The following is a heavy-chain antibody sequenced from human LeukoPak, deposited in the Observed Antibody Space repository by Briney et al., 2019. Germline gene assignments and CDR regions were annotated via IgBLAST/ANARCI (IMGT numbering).Heavy chain of an antibody. J-gene: IGHJ4*02. V-gene: IGHV3-23*01. CDR1: GFTFSSYA. Sequence: PGGSLRLSCAASGFTFSSYAMSWVRQAPGKGLEWVSAISGSGGSTYYADSMKGRFTISRDNSKNTLYLQMNSLRAEDTAVYYCANNSYYDSSGYYSFDYWGQGTLVTVSS. CDR3: ANNSYYDSSGYYSFDY. CDR2: ISGSGGST. D-gene: IGHD3-22*01.